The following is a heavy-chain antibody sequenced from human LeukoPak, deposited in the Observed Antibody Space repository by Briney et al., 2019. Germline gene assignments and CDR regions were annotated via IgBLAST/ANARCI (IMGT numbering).Heavy chain of an antibody. Sequence: GGSLRLSCAASGFTFSNYAMHWVRQAPGKGLEWVSLISSGGTYEYYADSVKGRFAISRDNSKSTLYLQMNSLRVEDTAVYYCATRGTYISWGPGTLVTVSS. CDR2: ISSGGTYE. CDR3: ATRGTYIS. CDR1: GFTFSNYA. J-gene: IGHJ5*02. V-gene: IGHV3-30*07. D-gene: IGHD1-26*01.